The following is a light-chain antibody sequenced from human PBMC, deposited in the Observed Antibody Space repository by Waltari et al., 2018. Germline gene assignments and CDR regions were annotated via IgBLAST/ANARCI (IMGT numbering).Light chain of an antibody. V-gene: IGKV1-33*01. CDR3: QQCDNLPLT. CDR2: DAS. CDR1: QDISNY. Sequence: DIQMTQSPSSLSASVGDRVTITCQASQDISNYLNWYQPKPGKAPKLLIYDASNLETGVPSRFSGSGSGTDFTFTISSLQPEDIATYYCQQCDNLPLTFGGGTKVEIK. J-gene: IGKJ4*01.